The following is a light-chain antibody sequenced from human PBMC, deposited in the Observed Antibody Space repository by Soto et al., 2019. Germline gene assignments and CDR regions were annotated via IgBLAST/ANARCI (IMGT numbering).Light chain of an antibody. CDR3: QQYSRCSA. V-gene: IGKV1-5*03. Sequence: DIQITQSPSTLSASVGDRVTITCRASQTISSWLAWYQQKPGMAPKLLIYKASTLQSGVPSRLSGSGSGTEFTLTISSLQPDDFASYYCQQYSRCSAFGQGTKVDIK. J-gene: IGKJ1*01. CDR1: QTISSW. CDR2: KAS.